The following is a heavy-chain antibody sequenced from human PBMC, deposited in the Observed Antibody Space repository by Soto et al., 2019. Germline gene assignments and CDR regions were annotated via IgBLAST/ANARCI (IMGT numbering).Heavy chain of an antibody. D-gene: IGHD4-4*01. CDR1: GFTISGYW. J-gene: IGHJ4*02. CDR3: ARATYSNAWYRFDL. Sequence: QLVESEGGLVQPGGSLRLSCEASGFTISGYWMSWVRQAPGKGLGWVADIKHDGSVQYYVDSVKGRFTISRDNAKKLLYLQMNGLRAEDTALYYCARATYSNAWYRFDLWGQGTLFTVSS. CDR2: IKHDGSVQ. V-gene: IGHV3-7*03.